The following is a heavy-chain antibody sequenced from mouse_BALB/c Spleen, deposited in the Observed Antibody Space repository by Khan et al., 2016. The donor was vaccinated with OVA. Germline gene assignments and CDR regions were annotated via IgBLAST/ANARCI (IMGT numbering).Heavy chain of an antibody. CDR2: MIYSGYT. CDR3: ARSTYRYAFAY. V-gene: IGHV3-8*02. J-gene: IGHJ3*01. CDR1: GDSITSGY. D-gene: IGHD2-14*01. Sequence: EVQLQESGPSLVQPSQTLSLTCSVTGDSITSGYWSWIRKFPGNKLEYMGYMIYSGYTYYNTSLKSRISITRHTSKNQSYQHWNSVTTDDTATYYCARSTYRYAFAYWVQGTLVTVSA.